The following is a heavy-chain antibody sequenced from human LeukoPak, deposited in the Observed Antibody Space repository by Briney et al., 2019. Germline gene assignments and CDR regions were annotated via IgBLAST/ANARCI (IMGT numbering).Heavy chain of an antibody. CDR1: GGSISSSSYY. D-gene: IGHD3-10*01. J-gene: IGHJ6*03. CDR3: ARHYSSGSISLNYYYYMDV. V-gene: IGHV4-39*01. CDR2: IHYSGST. Sequence: SETLSLTCTVSGGSISSSSYYWVWIRQPPGKGLEWIGSIHYSGSTYYNPSLKSRVTISVDTSKNQFSLKQSSVTAADTAVYYCARHYSSGSISLNYYYYMDVWGKGTTVTVSS.